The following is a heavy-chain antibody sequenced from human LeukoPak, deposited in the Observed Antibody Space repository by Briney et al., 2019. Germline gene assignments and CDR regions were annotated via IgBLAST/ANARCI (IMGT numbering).Heavy chain of an antibody. V-gene: IGHV4-59*08. CDR2: IYYSGST. CDR3: AKTYYDILTGSRWFDP. D-gene: IGHD3-9*01. Sequence: SETLSLTCSVTGGSISSYYWSWIRQPPGKGLEWIGYIYYSGSTNYNPSLKSRVTISVDTSKNQFYLKLSSVTAADTAVYYCAKTYYDILTGSRWFDPWGQGTLVTVSS. J-gene: IGHJ5*02. CDR1: GGSISSYY.